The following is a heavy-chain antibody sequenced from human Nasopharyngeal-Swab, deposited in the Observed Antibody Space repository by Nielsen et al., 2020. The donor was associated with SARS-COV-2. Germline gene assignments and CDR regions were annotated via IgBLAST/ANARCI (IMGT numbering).Heavy chain of an antibody. CDR3: VGSSWYGDYYYYYGMDV. V-gene: IGHV4-39*07. J-gene: IGHJ6*02. Sequence: SETLSLTCTVSGGSISSSSYYWGWIRQPPGKGLEWIGSIYYSGSTYHNPSLKSRVTISVDTSKNQFSLKLSSVTAADTAVYYWVGSSWYGDYYYYYGMDVWGQGTTVTVSS. CDR1: GGSISSSSYY. D-gene: IGHD6-13*01. CDR2: IYYSGST.